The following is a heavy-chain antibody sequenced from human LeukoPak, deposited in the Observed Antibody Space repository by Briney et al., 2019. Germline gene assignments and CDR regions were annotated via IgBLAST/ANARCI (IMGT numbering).Heavy chain of an antibody. CDR1: GFTFNNYA. J-gene: IGHJ4*02. CDR3: AKDLIGWSFDY. CDR2: VSGSGAIA. Sequence: PGGSLRLSCAASGFTFNNYAMSWVRQAPGKGLEWVSTVSGSGAIAYYTDSDKGRFTISRDNSKNTLYLQMSSLTAKDTAVYYCAKDLIGWSFDYWGQGTLVTVSS. D-gene: IGHD2-15*01. V-gene: IGHV3-23*01.